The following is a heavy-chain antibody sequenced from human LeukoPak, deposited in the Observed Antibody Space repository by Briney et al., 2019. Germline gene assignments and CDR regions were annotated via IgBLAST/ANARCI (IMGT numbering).Heavy chain of an antibody. Sequence: SGRTLGNSTQALTLTCTCSGFYLSTRGVGVGWIRQPPGKALGRLALNDWNHVKRYSPSLKTRLTLSKATSTNQVVLTMTNMDPVDTATYSCAHRARTMQQLAEGWFDPWGQGTLVTVSS. D-gene: IGHD6-13*01. J-gene: IGHJ5*02. CDR3: AHRARTMQQLAEGWFDP. CDR1: GFYLSTRGVG. V-gene: IGHV2-5*01. CDR2: NDWNHVK.